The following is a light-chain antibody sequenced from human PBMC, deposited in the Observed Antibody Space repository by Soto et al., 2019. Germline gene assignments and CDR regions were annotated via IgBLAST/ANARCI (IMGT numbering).Light chain of an antibody. CDR2: KAS. CDR3: QQYNSYPST. J-gene: IGKJ1*01. Sequence: DIQMTQSPSTLSASVGDRVTITCRASQSISNWLAWYQQKPGKAPKLLIYKASSLERGVPSRFNGNGSWTEFTLTISSLQPDDFATYYCQQYNSYPSTFGQGTKVEIK. V-gene: IGKV1-5*03. CDR1: QSISNW.